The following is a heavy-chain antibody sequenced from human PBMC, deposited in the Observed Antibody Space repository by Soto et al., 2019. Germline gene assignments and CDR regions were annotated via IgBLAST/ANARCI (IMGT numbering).Heavy chain of an antibody. CDR2: TYYRSKWYY. V-gene: IGHV6-1*01. CDR3: ARGEQYSGRIFDY. Sequence: PSETLSLTCAITGDSVSSNSAGWSWVRQSPSRGLEWLGRTYYRSKWYYEYAVSVRGRITINPDTSKNQYSLQLNSVTPEDTAVYFCARGEQYSGRIFDYWGQGTLVTVSS. D-gene: IGHD1-26*01. CDR1: GDSVSSNSAG. J-gene: IGHJ4*01.